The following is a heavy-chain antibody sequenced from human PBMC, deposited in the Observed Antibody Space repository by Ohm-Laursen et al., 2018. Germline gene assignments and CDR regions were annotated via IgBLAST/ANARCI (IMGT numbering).Heavy chain of an antibody. J-gene: IGHJ4*02. V-gene: IGHV3-15*01. CDR3: TTGWAISVAFS. CDR2: IKSETEGGTT. Sequence: GSLRLSRAASGFTFTNAWMNWVRQAPGKGLEWVGQIKSETEGGTTDYAAPVTGRFTISRDDSKNTLFLQMNSLKTDDTAVYYCTTGWAISVAFSWGQGTLVTVSS. CDR1: GFTFTNAW. D-gene: IGHD6-19*01.